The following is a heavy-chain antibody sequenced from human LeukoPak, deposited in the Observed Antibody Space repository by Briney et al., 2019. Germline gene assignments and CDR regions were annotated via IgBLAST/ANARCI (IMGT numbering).Heavy chain of an antibody. V-gene: IGHV1-2*02. D-gene: IGHD2-15*01. J-gene: IGHJ6*02. CDR1: GYTFTGYY. CDR3: ATDPVVAATRRSYYYGMDV. CDR2: INPNSGGT. Sequence: ASVEVSCKASGYTFTGYYMHWVRQAPGQGLEWMGWINPNSGGTNYAQKFQGRVTMTRDTSISTAYMELSRLRSEDTAVYYCATDPVVAATRRSYYYGMDVWGQGTTVTVSS.